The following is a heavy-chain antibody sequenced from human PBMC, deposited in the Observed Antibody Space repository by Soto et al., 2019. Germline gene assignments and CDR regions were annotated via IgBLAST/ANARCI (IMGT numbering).Heavy chain of an antibody. CDR1: GGSLTSNNL. CDR3: ARTAAVGKYYFDY. V-gene: IGHV4-4*02. Sequence: SETLSLTCAVSGGSLTSNNLWTWVRQPPGKGLEWMGEIYHTESTNYNLSLKSRITISVDTSKNQFSLKVNSVTAADTAVYYCARTAAVGKYYFDYWGQGTLVTVSS. CDR2: IYHTEST. D-gene: IGHD6-13*01. J-gene: IGHJ4*02.